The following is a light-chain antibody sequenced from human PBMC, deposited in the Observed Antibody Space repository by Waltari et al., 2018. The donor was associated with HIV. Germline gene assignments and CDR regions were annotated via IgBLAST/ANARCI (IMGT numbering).Light chain of an antibody. V-gene: IGLV2-23*02. CDR2: EVS. J-gene: IGLJ3*02. CDR1: RSDVGSYNL. CDR3: CSYAAGTTWV. Sequence: QSALTQPAYVSASPGPAITISCTGTRSDVGSYNLVAWYQQHPGKAPKLMIYEVSKRPSGVSNRFSGSKSDSTASLTISGLQAEDEADYYCCSYAAGTTWVFGGGTSLTVL.